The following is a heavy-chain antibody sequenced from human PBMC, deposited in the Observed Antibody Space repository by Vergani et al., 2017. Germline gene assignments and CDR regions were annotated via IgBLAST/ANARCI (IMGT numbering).Heavy chain of an antibody. CDR2: TRNKANSYTT. Sequence: EVQLVESGGGLVQPGGSLRLSCAASGFTVSSNYMSWVRQAPGKGLEWVGRTRNKANSYTTEYAASVKGRFTISRDDSKNSLYLQMNSLKTEDTAVYYCAKDGVRFGDFNAFDIWGQGTMVTVSS. D-gene: IGHD3-10*01. V-gene: IGHV3-72*01. CDR1: GFTVSSNY. CDR3: AKDGVRFGDFNAFDI. J-gene: IGHJ3*02.